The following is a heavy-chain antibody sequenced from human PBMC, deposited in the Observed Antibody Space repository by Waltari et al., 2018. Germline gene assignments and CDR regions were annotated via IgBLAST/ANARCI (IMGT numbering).Heavy chain of an antibody. J-gene: IGHJ6*03. D-gene: IGHD3-10*01. CDR2: VIPVIGVV. V-gene: IGHV1-69*10. CDR1: VDTFHLYA. Sequence: QVQLVQSGAEVRKPASSVKVSCKAAVDTFHLYAFTWVRQAPEKGLEWMGGVIPVIGVVDYAQRFQGRVTIAADKSTGTVSMELSSLTFEDTAVYFCARASHQREYDTSHYYYMDVWGKGTTVTVSS. CDR3: ARASHQREYDTSHYYYMDV.